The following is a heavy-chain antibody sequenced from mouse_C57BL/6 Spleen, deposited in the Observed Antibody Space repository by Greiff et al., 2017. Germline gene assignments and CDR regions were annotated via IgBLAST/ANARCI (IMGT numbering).Heavy chain of an antibody. J-gene: IGHJ4*01. Sequence: VQVVESGPGLVQPSQSLSITCTVSGFSLTSYGVHWVRQPPGKGLEWLGVIWSGGSTDYNAAFISRLSISKDNSKSQVFFKMNSLQADDTAIYYCAKSYYSNYDYAMDYWGQGTSVTVSS. CDR3: AKSYYSNYDYAMDY. CDR2: IWSGGST. CDR1: GFSLTSYG. V-gene: IGHV2-4*01. D-gene: IGHD2-5*01.